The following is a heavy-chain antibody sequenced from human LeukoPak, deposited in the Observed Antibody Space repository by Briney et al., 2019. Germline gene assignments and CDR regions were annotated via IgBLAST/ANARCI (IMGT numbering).Heavy chain of an antibody. J-gene: IGHJ4*02. CDR3: ARVAYCGGDCYSFLADY. V-gene: IGHV7-4-1*02. D-gene: IGHD2-21*02. CDR2: INTNTGNP. Sequence: GASVKVSCKASGYAFTSYAMNWVRQALGQGLEWMGWINTNTGNPTYAQGFTGRFVFSLDTSVSTAYLQISSLKAEDTAVYYCARVAYCGGDCYSFLADYWGQGTLVTVSS. CDR1: GYAFTSYA.